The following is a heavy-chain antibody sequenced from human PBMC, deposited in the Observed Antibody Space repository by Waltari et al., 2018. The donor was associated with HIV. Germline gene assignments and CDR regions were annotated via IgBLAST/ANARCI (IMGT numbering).Heavy chain of an antibody. CDR2: IASSSSTYI. CDR3: AREMATVYVDS. J-gene: IGHJ4*02. V-gene: IGHV3-21*01. Sequence: EVQLVESGGGLVKPGGSLRLSCAASGFAFTSYIMTWLRQAPGKWLELVASIASSSSTYIFYADSVKCRFTISRDNAKNALYLQMDALRPEDTAIYYCAREMATVYVDSWGQGTLVTVSS. D-gene: IGHD5-12*01. CDR1: GFAFTSYI.